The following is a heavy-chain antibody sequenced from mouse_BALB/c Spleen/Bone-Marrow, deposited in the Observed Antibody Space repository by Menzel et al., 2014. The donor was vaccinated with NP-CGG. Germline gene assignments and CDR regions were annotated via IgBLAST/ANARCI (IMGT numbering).Heavy chain of an antibody. V-gene: IGHV1-31*01. CDR1: GYSFTGYY. CDR2: INPYNGAT. D-gene: IGHD2-4*01. CDR3: ARCGSTMIPYYAMDS. Sequence: EVQVVESGPELVKPGASVKISCKASGYSFTGYYMHWVKQSHEKSLERIGRINPYNGATSYNQNFKDKASLTVDKSSSTASMELHSLTSEDSAVYYCARCGSTMIPYYAMDSWGQGTPVTASS. J-gene: IGHJ4*01.